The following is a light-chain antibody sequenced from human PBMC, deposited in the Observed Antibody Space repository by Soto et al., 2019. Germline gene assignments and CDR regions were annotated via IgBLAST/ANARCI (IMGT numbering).Light chain of an antibody. J-gene: IGLJ1*01. Sequence: ALTQPASVSGSPGQSITISCTGTSSDVGGFNYVSWYQQHPGKAPKLMIYDVTNRPSGVSYRFSGSKSGNTASLTISGLQAEYEADYYCKSYTSSSTYVFGTGTKVTVL. CDR2: DVT. CDR1: SSDVGGFNY. CDR3: KSYTSSSTYV. V-gene: IGLV2-14*03.